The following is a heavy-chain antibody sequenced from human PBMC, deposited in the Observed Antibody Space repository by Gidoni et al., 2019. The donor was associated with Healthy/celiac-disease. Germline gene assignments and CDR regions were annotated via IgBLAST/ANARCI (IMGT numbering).Heavy chain of an antibody. Sequence: QVQLVESGGGVVQPGRSLRLSCAASGFTFSSYGMHWVRQAPGKGLEWVAVIWYDGSNKYYADSVKGRFTISRDNSKNTLYLQMNSLRAEDTAVYYCARGTPVGTHDNGHFDYWGQGTLVTVSS. CDR3: ARGTPVGTHDNGHFDY. CDR1: GFTFSSYG. D-gene: IGHD7-27*01. V-gene: IGHV3-33*01. J-gene: IGHJ4*02. CDR2: IWYDGSNK.